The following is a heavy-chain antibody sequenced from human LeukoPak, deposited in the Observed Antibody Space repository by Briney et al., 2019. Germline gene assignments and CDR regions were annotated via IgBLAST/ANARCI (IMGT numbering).Heavy chain of an antibody. V-gene: IGHV1-69*02. CDR3: ARGGNAYDNRAPF. J-gene: IGHJ4*02. CDR1: GGTFSKYN. CDR2: IIPILGIT. Sequence: SVKVSCKASGGTFSKYNINWVRQAPGQGLEWMGRIIPILGITNYAQRFQGRVTITADKSASTAYMELSSLGSDDTAVYYCARGGNAYDNRAPFWGQGTLVTVSS. D-gene: IGHD4-23*01.